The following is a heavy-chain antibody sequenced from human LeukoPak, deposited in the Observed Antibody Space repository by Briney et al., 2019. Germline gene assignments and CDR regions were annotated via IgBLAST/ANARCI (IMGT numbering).Heavy chain of an antibody. V-gene: IGHV7-4-1*02. CDR2: INTNTGNP. J-gene: IGHJ4*02. CDR3: AFAVAGPFDY. D-gene: IGHD6-19*01. Sequence: ASVEVSCKASGYTFTSYGISWVRQAPGQGLEWMGWINTNTGNPTYAQGFTGRFVFSLDTSVSTAYLQISSLKAEDTAVYYCAFAVAGPFDYWGQGTLVTVSS. CDR1: GYTFTSYG.